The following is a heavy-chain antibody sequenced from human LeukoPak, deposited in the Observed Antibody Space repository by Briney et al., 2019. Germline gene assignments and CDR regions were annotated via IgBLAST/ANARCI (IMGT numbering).Heavy chain of an antibody. CDR3: AKDWGDIVVVPAAMDYYGMDV. J-gene: IGHJ6*02. CDR1: GFTFSSYG. V-gene: IGHV3-30*02. D-gene: IGHD2-2*01. CDR2: IWYDGSNK. Sequence: PGGSLRLSCAASGFTFSSYGMHWVRQAPGKGLEWVAVIWYDGSNKYYADSVKGRFTISRDNSKNTLYLQMNSLRAEDTAVYYCAKDWGDIVVVPAAMDYYGMDVWGQGTTVTVSS.